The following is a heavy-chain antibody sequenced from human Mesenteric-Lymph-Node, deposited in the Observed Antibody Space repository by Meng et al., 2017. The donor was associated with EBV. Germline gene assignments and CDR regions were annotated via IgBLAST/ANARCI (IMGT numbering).Heavy chain of an antibody. Sequence: QGELVGYGAGVKRPGSSVKVSCKASGGTFSSYAISWVRQAPGQGLEWMGGIIPIFGTANYAQKFQGRVTITADESTSTAYMELSSLRSEDTAVYYCARVQYDYVWGSYRQYYFDYWGQGTLVTVSS. CDR2: IIPIFGTA. CDR3: ARVQYDYVWGSYRQYYFDY. CDR1: GGTFSSYA. V-gene: IGHV1-69*01. D-gene: IGHD3-16*02. J-gene: IGHJ4*02.